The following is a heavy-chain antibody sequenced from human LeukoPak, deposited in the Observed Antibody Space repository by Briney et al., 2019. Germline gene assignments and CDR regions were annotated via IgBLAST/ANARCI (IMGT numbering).Heavy chain of an antibody. D-gene: IGHD1-1*01. Sequence: GGSLRLSCAASEFTFAIYWMSWVRQSPGKGLEWVANIKQDGSEKYYADSVKARFTISTDNAKNSLYLQLNSLKAEDSAVYSCASQPERSQGWFAPWGQGTLVTVSS. V-gene: IGHV3-7*01. CDR3: ASQPERSQGWFAP. CDR1: EFTFAIYW. J-gene: IGHJ5*02. CDR2: IKQDGSEK.